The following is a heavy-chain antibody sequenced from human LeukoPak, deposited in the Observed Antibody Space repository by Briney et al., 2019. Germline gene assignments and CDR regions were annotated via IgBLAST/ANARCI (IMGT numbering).Heavy chain of an antibody. CDR1: GGSISSSSYY. CDR2: IYYSGST. J-gene: IGHJ4*02. CDR3: ARLLSTYETFDY. Sequence: SETLSLTCTVSGGSISSSSYYWGWIRQPPGKGLEWIGSIYYSGSTYYNPSLKSRVTISVDTSKSQFSLKLSSVTAADTAVYYCARLLSTYETFDYWGQGTLVTVSS. V-gene: IGHV4-39*01. D-gene: IGHD3-16*01.